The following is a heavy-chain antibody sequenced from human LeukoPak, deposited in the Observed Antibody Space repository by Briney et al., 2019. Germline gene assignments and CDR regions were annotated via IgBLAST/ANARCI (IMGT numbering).Heavy chain of an antibody. CDR3: ARDLGVVPAARGYYYYYGMDV. Sequence: ASVKVSCTASGYTFTSYDINWVRQATGQGLEWMGWMNPNSGNAGYAQKFQGRVTMTSNTSMSTAYMELSSLRSEDTAVYYCARDLGVVPAARGYYYYYGMDVWGQGTTVTVSS. CDR1: GYTFTSYD. CDR2: MNPNSGNA. J-gene: IGHJ6*02. V-gene: IGHV1-8*01. D-gene: IGHD2-2*01.